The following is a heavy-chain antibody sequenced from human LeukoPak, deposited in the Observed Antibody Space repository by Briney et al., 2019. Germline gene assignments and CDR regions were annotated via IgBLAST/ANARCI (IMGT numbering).Heavy chain of an antibody. CDR3: ARGQYYYDSSGYQTDY. J-gene: IGHJ4*02. CDR1: GYTFTSYY. Sequence: ASVKVSCKASGYTFTSYYMHWVRHAPGQGLEWMGLINPSSGSTSYAQKFQGRVTITTDESTSTAYMELSSLRSEDTAVCYCARGQYYYDSSGYQTDYWGQGTLVTVSS. V-gene: IGHV1-46*01. CDR2: INPSSGST. D-gene: IGHD3-22*01.